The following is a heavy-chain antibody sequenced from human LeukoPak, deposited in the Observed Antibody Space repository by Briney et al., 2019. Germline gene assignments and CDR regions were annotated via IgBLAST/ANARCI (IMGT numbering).Heavy chain of an antibody. Sequence: ASVKVSCKASGFTFSSYYIQWMRQAPGQGLEWMAIINPRDGSTKSTEKLQGRVTMTADTSTGTVYMELSSLRSEDTAVYYCARDCLQTRYNWNDEGRKNWFDPWGQGTLVTVSS. V-gene: IGHV1-46*04. J-gene: IGHJ5*02. CDR1: GFTFSSYY. CDR3: ARDCLQTRYNWNDEGRKNWFDP. D-gene: IGHD1-1*01. CDR2: INPRDGST.